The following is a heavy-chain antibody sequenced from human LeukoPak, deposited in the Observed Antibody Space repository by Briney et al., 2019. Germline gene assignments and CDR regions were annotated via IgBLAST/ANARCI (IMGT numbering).Heavy chain of an antibody. J-gene: IGHJ2*01. D-gene: IGHD3-22*01. CDR1: GGSFSAYH. V-gene: IGHV4-34*01. CDR2: IYHTGST. CDR3: ARGAHSSGYYRNRRYFDL. Sequence: SETLSLTCGVYGGSFSAYHWAWVRQPPGKGLDWIGEIYHTGSTNYNPSLESRVTISVDTSNNQFSLKLTSVTAADTAVYYCARGAHSSGYYRNRRYFDLWGRGTLVTVSS.